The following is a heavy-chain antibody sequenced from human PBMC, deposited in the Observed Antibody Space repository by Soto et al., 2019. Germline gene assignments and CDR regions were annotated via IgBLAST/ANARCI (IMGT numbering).Heavy chain of an antibody. D-gene: IGHD6-19*01. Sequence: SLRLSCAASGFTFDDYAMHWVRQAPGKGLEWVSGISWNSGSIGYADSVKGRFTISRDNAKNSLYPQMNSLRAEDTALYYCAKASGWYRAFDIWGQGTMVTVSS. V-gene: IGHV3-9*01. J-gene: IGHJ3*02. CDR1: GFTFDDYA. CDR2: ISWNSGSI. CDR3: AKASGWYRAFDI.